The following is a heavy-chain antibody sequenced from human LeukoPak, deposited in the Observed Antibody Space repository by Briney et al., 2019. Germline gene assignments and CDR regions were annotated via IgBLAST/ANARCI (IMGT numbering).Heavy chain of an antibody. Sequence: SETLSLTCTVSGGSISSYYWSWLRQPPGKGLEWIGYIYYSGSTNYNPSLKSRVTISVDTSKNQFSLKLSSVTAADTAVYYCARGGMATIFDYWGQGTLVTVSS. J-gene: IGHJ4*02. V-gene: IGHV4-59*01. CDR1: GGSISSYY. CDR3: ARGGMATIFDY. D-gene: IGHD5-24*01. CDR2: IYYSGST.